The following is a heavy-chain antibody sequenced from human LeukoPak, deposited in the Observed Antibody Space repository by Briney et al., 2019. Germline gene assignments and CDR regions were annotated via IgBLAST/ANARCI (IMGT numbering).Heavy chain of an antibody. CDR3: AREALGGICYFDL. D-gene: IGHD1-14*01. J-gene: IGHJ2*01. CDR2: IYRSGNT. V-gene: IGHV4-38-2*02. CDR1: GYSVSSGYY. Sequence: PSETVSLTCTVSGYSVSSGYYWDWIRQAPGKGLEWIGSIYRSGNTYYNPSLKSRVTISVDTSKNQFSLRLSSVTAADTAVYYCAREALGGICYFDLWGRGTLVTVSS.